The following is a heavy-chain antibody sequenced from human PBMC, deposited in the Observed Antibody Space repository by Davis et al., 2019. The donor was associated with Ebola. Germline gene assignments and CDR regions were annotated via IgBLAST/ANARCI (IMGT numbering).Heavy chain of an antibody. Sequence: ASVTVSCKASGYTFTNFGISWVRQAPGQGLEWMGWISPSNGNTNHAQKFQGRVTMTTETSTTTAYMELRSLESDDTALYYCARGGFSWSYVPSALDYWGQGTLITVSS. J-gene: IGHJ4*02. CDR2: ISPSNGNT. D-gene: IGHD1-26*01. V-gene: IGHV1-18*01. CDR3: ARGGFSWSYVPSALDY. CDR1: GYTFTNFG.